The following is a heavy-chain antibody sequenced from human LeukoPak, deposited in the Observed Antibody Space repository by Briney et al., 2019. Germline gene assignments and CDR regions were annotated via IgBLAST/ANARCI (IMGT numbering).Heavy chain of an antibody. V-gene: IGHV4-39*01. CDR1: GGSINSSSYY. J-gene: IGHJ5*02. CDR3: ASRDLHTTMWRWFDP. CDR2: ISDSGST. D-gene: IGHD5-18*01. Sequence: SETLSLTCNVSGGSINSSSYYWGWIRQPPGKGLEWIGSISDSGSTYYNPSLKSRVTISVDTSKNQFSLRLGSVTASDTAVYYCASRDLHTTMWRWFDPWGQGTLVTVSS.